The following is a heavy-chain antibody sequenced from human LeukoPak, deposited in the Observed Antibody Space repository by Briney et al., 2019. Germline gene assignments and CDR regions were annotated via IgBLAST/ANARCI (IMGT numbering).Heavy chain of an antibody. D-gene: IGHD6-19*01. J-gene: IGHJ5*02. V-gene: IGHV3-9*01. CDR2: ISWNSGSI. CDR3: AKGQQRIAVAARWFDP. CDR1: GFSFSNFA. Sequence: PGGSLRLSCAASGFSFSNFAMSWVRQAPGKGLEWVSGISWNSGSIGYADSVKGRFTISRDNAKNSLYLQMNSLRAEDTALYYCAKGQQRIAVAARWFDPWGQGTLVTVSS.